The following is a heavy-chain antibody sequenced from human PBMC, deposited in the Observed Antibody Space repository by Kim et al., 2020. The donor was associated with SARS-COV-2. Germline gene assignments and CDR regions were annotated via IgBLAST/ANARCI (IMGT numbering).Heavy chain of an antibody. Sequence: SVKVSCKASGGTFSSYAISWVRQAPGQGLEWMGGIIPIFGTANYAQKFQGRVTITADESTSTAYMELSSLRSEDTAVYYCARPGYYDPPGILESAFDIWGQGTMVTVSS. D-gene: IGHD3-22*01. CDR1: GGTFSSYA. J-gene: IGHJ3*02. CDR2: IIPIFGTA. CDR3: ARPGYYDPPGILESAFDI. V-gene: IGHV1-69*13.